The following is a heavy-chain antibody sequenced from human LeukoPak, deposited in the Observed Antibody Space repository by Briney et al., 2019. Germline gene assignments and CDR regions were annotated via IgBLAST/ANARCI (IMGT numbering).Heavy chain of an antibody. CDR3: ARAGFGELFFDWFDP. CDR2: INPSGGST. CDR1: GYTFTSYY. J-gene: IGHJ5*02. V-gene: IGHV1-46*01. D-gene: IGHD3-10*01. Sequence: ASVKVSCKASGYTFTSYYMHWVRQAPGQGLEWMGIINPSGGSTSYAQKFQGRVTMTRDTSTSTVYMELSSLRSEDTAVYYCARAGFGELFFDWFDPWGQGTLVTVSS.